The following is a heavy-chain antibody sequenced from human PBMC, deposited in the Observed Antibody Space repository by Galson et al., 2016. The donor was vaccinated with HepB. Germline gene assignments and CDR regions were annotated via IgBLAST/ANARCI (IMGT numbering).Heavy chain of an antibody. D-gene: IGHD3-10*01. J-gene: IGHJ5*02. CDR2: INNDGVEK. CDR3: ARGEKCYSEGAS. V-gene: IGHV3-7*01. Sequence: SLRLSCATSGYTFRNYWISWVRQAPGKGLEWVANINNDGVEKNYAGSVKGRFTISRDNAKNSLYLQMDSLRVEDTGFYYCARGEKCYSEGASWGQGTLVTVSS. CDR1: GYTFRNYW.